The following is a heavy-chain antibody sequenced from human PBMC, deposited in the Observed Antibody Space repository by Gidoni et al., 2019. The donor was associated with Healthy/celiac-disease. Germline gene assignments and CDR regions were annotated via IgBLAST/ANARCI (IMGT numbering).Heavy chain of an antibody. CDR1: GGSISSYY. CDR2: IYYSGST. Sequence: QVQLQESGPALVKPSETLSLTCTVSGGSISSYYWSWIRQPPGKGLEWIGYIYYSGSTNYNPSLKSRVTISVDTSKNQFSLKLSSVTAADTAVYYCARNQVEDAFDIWGQGTMVTVSS. J-gene: IGHJ3*02. D-gene: IGHD2-15*01. CDR3: ARNQVEDAFDI. V-gene: IGHV4-59*01.